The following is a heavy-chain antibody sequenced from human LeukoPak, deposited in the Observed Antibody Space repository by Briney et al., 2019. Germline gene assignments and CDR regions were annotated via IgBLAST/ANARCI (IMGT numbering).Heavy chain of an antibody. CDR2: INPSGGST. CDR3: ARDRNRAWLHPHAFDI. CDR1: GYTFTSYY. D-gene: IGHD5-12*01. V-gene: IGHV1-46*01. J-gene: IGHJ3*02. Sequence: GASVKVSCKASGYTFTSYYMHWVRQAPGQGLEWMGIINPSGGSTSYAQKFQGRVTMTRDTSTSTVYMELSSLRSEDTAVYYCARDRNRAWLHPHAFDIWGQGTMVTVSS.